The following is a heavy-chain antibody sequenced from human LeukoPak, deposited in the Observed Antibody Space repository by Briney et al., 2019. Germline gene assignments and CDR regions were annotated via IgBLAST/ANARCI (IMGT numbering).Heavy chain of an antibody. J-gene: IGHJ6*03. V-gene: IGHV3-7*01. Sequence: GGSLRLSCAASGFTFSSYWMSWVRQAPGKGLEWVANIKQDGSEKYYVDSVKGRFTISRDNAKNSLYLQMNSLRAEDTAVYYCAREVPATIPYYYYYMDVWGKGTTVTVSS. CDR1: GFTFSSYW. CDR3: AREVPATIPYYYYYMDV. D-gene: IGHD2-2*01. CDR2: IKQDGSEK.